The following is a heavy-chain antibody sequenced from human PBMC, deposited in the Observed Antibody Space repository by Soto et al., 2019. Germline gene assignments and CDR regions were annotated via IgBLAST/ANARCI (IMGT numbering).Heavy chain of an antibody. CDR3: ARDVRIYDSSGYYVGDFDY. D-gene: IGHD3-22*01. V-gene: IGHV3-33*01. Sequence: QVQLVESGGGVVQPGRSLRLSCAASGFTFSSYGMHWVRQAPGKGLEWVAVIWYDGSNKYYADSVKGRFTISRDNSKNTLYLQINSLRAEDTAVYYCARDVRIYDSSGYYVGDFDYWGQGTLVTVSS. CDR1: GFTFSSYG. CDR2: IWYDGSNK. J-gene: IGHJ4*02.